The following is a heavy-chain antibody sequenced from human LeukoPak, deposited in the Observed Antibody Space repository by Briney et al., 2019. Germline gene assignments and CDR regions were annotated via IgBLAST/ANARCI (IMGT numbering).Heavy chain of an antibody. CDR3: ATLQSSGYDYSDY. J-gene: IGHJ4*02. CDR2: IYYSGST. CDR1: GGSISSYY. V-gene: IGHV4-59*08. Sequence: PSETLSLTCTVSGGSISSYYWSWIRQPPGKGLEWSGYIYYSGSTDYNPSLKSRVTMSVDTSKKQFSLKLSSVTAADTAVYYCATLQSSGYDYSDYWGQGILVTVTS. D-gene: IGHD3-22*01.